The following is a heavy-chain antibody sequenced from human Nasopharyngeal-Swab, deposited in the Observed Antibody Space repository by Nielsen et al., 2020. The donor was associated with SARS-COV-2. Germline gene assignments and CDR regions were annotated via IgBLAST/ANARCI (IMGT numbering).Heavy chain of an antibody. J-gene: IGHJ4*02. D-gene: IGHD3-22*01. V-gene: IGHV1-69*06. Sequence: SVKVSCKASGGTFSSYAISWVRQAPGQGLEWMGGIIPIFGTANYAQKFQGRVTITADKSTSTAYMELSSLRSEDTAVYYCARGRGKYYYDSSGYYSDYWCQGTLVTVSS. CDR3: ARGRGKYYYDSSGYYSDY. CDR1: GGTFSSYA. CDR2: IIPIFGTA.